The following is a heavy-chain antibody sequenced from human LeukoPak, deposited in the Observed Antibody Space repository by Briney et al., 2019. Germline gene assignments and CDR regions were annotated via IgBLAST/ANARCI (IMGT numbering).Heavy chain of an antibody. J-gene: IGHJ1*01. CDR2: ISSCSSYI. CDR1: GFTFSSYS. Sequence: GGSLRLSCAASGFTFSSYSMNWVRQAPGKGLGWVSSISSCSSYIYYADSVKGRFTISRDNAKNSLYLQMNSLRAEDTAVYYCARDWPTIAAAGTIPEYFQHWGQGTLVTVSS. D-gene: IGHD6-13*01. V-gene: IGHV3-21*01. CDR3: ARDWPTIAAAGTIPEYFQH.